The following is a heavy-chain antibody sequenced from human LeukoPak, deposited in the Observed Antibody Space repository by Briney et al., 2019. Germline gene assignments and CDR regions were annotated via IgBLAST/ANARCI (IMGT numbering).Heavy chain of an antibody. J-gene: IGHJ4*02. CDR1: GFTFSKYW. Sequence: GGSLRPSCAASGFTFSKYWMHWVRQPPGKGPVWVSKINTDGSGAIYADSVRGRFTISRDNAKNTVYLQMNSLRVEDTAMYYCVSFIEERDWGQGTLVTVSS. CDR3: VSFIEERD. CDR2: INTDGSGA. V-gene: IGHV3-74*01. D-gene: IGHD1-26*01.